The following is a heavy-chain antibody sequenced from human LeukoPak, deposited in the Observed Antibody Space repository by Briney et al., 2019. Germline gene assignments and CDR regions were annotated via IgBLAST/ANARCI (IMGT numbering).Heavy chain of an antibody. Sequence: GGSLRLSCAASGFTFGNCGMHWVRQAPGKGLEWVAVIWYDGSYKYYADSVKGRFTISRDNSKNTLYLQMNSLRVEDTAVYYCAKDFYVGPVLARYFDYWGQGTLVTVSS. CDR3: AKDFYVGPVLARYFDY. CDR2: IWYDGSYK. CDR1: GFTFGNCG. V-gene: IGHV3-33*06. J-gene: IGHJ4*02. D-gene: IGHD2-8*02.